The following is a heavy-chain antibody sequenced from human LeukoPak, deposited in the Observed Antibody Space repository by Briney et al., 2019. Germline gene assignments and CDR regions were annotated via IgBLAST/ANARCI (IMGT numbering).Heavy chain of an antibody. CDR3: ARGSPTYYDFWSGYSGGDAFDI. J-gene: IGHJ3*02. CDR2: ISYDGSNK. V-gene: IGHV3-30*03. CDR1: GFTFSSYG. Sequence: GGSLRLSCAASGFTFSSYGMHWVRQAPGKGLEWVAVISYDGSNKYYADSVKGRFTISRDNSKNTLYLQMNSLRAEDTAVYYCARGSPTYYDFWSGYSGGDAFDIWGQGTMVTVSS. D-gene: IGHD3-3*01.